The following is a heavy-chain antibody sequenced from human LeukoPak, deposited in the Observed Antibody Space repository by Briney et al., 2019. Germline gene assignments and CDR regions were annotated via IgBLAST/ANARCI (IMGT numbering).Heavy chain of an antibody. Sequence: PGGSLRLSCAASGFTFSSYSMNWVRQAPGKGLEWISYISSDSSTVYFADSVKGGFTISRDNAKNSLYLQMNSLRAEDTAVYFCARDKTYSDFWLWGQGTLVTVSS. J-gene: IGHJ4*02. CDR3: ARDKTYSDFWL. V-gene: IGHV3-48*01. CDR1: GFTFSSYS. D-gene: IGHD3-3*01. CDR2: ISSDSSTV.